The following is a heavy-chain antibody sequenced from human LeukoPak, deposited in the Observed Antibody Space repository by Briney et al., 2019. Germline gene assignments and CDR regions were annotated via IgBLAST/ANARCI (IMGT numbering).Heavy chain of an antibody. Sequence: TGGSLRLSCAASGFTFSNYAMNWVRQAPGKGLAWFSGISGSGGSTYYADSVKGRFTISRDNSKNTLYLQMNSLRAEDTAVYYCANGGGYGDYGPSNWGQGTLVTVSS. CDR2: ISGSGGST. V-gene: IGHV3-23*01. J-gene: IGHJ4*02. D-gene: IGHD4-17*01. CDR3: ANGGGYGDYGPSN. CDR1: GFTFSNYA.